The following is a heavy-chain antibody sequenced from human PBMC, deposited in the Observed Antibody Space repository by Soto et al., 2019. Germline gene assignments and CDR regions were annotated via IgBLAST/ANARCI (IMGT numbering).Heavy chain of an antibody. J-gene: IGHJ5*02. Sequence: EASVKVSCKTSGDTFTNFGLSWVRQAPGQGLEWMGWIATYNSNRNYAQKFQGRLTLTTDTSTSTAYMELKSPGYDDTAVYYCARVVRGVVNWFHPWGQGTLVTVSS. CDR1: GDTFTNFG. V-gene: IGHV1-18*01. CDR2: IATYNSNR. CDR3: ARVVRGVVNWFHP. D-gene: IGHD3-10*01.